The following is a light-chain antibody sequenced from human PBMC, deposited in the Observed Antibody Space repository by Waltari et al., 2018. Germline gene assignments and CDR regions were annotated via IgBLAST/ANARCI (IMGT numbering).Light chain of an antibody. Sequence: DIQMTQSPSSLSASIGDTITVTCRASHNIRTYLNWYQQKPAKAPKLLIFGSASLPRGVPSRCSGSASGTEFTLTITNLQPDDFATYFCQQSFSSPWTFGQGTTV. V-gene: IGKV1-39*01. J-gene: IGKJ1*01. CDR1: HNIRTY. CDR2: GSA. CDR3: QQSFSSPWT.